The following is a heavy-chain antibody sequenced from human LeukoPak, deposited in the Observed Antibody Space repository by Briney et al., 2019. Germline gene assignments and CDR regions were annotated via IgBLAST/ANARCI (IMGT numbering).Heavy chain of an antibody. CDR1: GFSVSSDY. Sequence: GGSLRLSCAASGFSVSSDYMTWVRQAPGKGLEWVSVIYSGGSTYYADSVKGRFTISRDNSKNTLYLQMNNVRVEDTAVYFCARDRLWAFDIWGQGTMVTVSS. CDR3: ARDRLWAFDI. J-gene: IGHJ3*02. D-gene: IGHD2-21*01. V-gene: IGHV3-53*01. CDR2: IYSGGST.